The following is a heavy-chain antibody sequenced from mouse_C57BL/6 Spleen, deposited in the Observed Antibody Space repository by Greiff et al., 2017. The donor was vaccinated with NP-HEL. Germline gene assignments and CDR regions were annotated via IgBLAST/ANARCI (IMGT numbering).Heavy chain of an antibody. CDR1: GYAFSSYW. V-gene: IGHV1-80*01. CDR3: EREKLGGGTWFAY. Sequence: QVQLQQSGAELVKPGASVKISCKASGYAFSSYWMNWVKQRPGKGLEWIGQIYPGDGDTNYNGKFKGKATLTADKSSSTAYLQLSSLTSEDSAVYFYEREKLGGGTWFAYWGQGTLVTVSA. J-gene: IGHJ3*01. CDR2: IYPGDGDT. D-gene: IGHD4-1*01.